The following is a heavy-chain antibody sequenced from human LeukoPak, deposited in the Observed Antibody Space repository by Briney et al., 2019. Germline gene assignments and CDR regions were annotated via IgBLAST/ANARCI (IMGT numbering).Heavy chain of an antibody. CDR3: ARQSLINCDNTTCSGLYDY. V-gene: IGHV4-59*08. J-gene: IGHJ4*02. D-gene: IGHD2-2*01. CDR2: IYYSGST. Sequence: SETLSLTCTVSGGSISSYYWSWIRQPPGKGLEWIGYIYYSGSTNYKPSLKSRVTISVDTSKNQFSLKLSSVTAADTAVYYCARQSLINCDNTTCSGLYDYWGQGALVTVSS. CDR1: GGSISSYY.